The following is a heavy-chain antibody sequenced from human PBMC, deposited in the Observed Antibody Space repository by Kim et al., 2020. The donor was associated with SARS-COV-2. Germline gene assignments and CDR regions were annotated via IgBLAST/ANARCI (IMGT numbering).Heavy chain of an antibody. J-gene: IGHJ5*02. D-gene: IGHD3-10*01. CDR2: IIPIFGTA. CDR3: ARDFEPFGNWFDP. Sequence: SVKVSCKASGGTFSSYAISWVRQAPGQGLEWMGGIIPIFGTANYAQKFQGRVTITADESTSTAYMELSSLRSEDTAVYYCARDFEPFGNWFDPWGQGTLVTVSS. CDR1: GGTFSSYA. V-gene: IGHV1-69*13.